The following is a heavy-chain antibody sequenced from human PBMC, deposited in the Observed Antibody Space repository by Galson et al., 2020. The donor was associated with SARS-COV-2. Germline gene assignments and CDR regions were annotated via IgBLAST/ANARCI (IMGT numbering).Heavy chain of an antibody. CDR2: ISYDGTTK. D-gene: IGHD2-2*01. J-gene: IGHJ5*01. CDR1: GFALSNSA. CDR3: ARETDDHTSSWYDS. Sequence: GRSLRLSCAASGFALSNSAMHWVRQAPGKGLEWVAIISYDGTTKYNSDSVKGRFTISRDISKNTLYLQMNSLRPEGTAVYYCARETDDHTSSWYDSWGQGARVSVSS. V-gene: IGHV3-30*04.